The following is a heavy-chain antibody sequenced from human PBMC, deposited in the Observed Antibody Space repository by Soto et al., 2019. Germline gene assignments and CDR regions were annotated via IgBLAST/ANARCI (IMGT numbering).Heavy chain of an antibody. D-gene: IGHD3-3*02. J-gene: IGHJ3*02. CDR3: ARDTETLGPRANDALDI. Sequence: GASVKVSCKATGYTFSAYTMNWVRQAPGQSLEWMGWISAGSGNTKYSQNFQGRVSITRDTSASTVYMELTGLTSEDTAVYYCARDTETLGPRANDALDIWGQGTMVTVSS. V-gene: IGHV1-3*01. CDR2: ISAGSGNT. CDR1: GYTFSAYT.